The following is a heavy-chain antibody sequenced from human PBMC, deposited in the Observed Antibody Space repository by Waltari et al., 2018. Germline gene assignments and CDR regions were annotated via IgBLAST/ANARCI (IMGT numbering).Heavy chain of an antibody. D-gene: IGHD3-10*01. CDR2: IIPIFGTA. CDR3: AGGYGSGSPTYDAFDI. CDR1: GGTFSSYA. V-gene: IGHV1-69*13. J-gene: IGHJ3*02. Sequence: QVQLVQSGAEVKKPGSSVKVPCKASGGTFSSYAISWVRQAPGQGLEWRGGIIPIFGTANYAQKFQGRVTITADESTSTAYMELSSLRSEDTAVYYCAGGYGSGSPTYDAFDIWGQGTMVTVSS.